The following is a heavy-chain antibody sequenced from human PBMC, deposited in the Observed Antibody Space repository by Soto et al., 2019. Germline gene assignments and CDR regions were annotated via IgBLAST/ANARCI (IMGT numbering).Heavy chain of an antibody. CDR2: FTFEGSNK. CDR1: GFTFSSYG. Sequence: GGSLRLSCAASGFTFSSYGMHWVRQAPGKGLVWVVVFTFEGSNKFYADSVRGRFTISRDNSKNTLYLQMNSLRAEDTAVYYCAKYDSSGYYSSSAFDIWGQGTMVTVSS. CDR3: AKYDSSGYYSSSAFDI. J-gene: IGHJ3*02. D-gene: IGHD3-22*01. V-gene: IGHV3-30*18.